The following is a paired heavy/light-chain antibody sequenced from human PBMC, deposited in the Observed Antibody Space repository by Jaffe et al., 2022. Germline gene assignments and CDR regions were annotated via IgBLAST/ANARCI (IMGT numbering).Heavy chain of an antibody. CDR3: ARLSGSFYGSGPFHYRYQMDV. CDR1: DSSIINGYY. CDR2: IYYSGTT. J-gene: IGHJ6*03. D-gene: IGHD3-10*01. V-gene: IGHV4-38-2*01. Sequence: QVQLQESGPGLVKPSETLSLTCAVSDSSIINGYYWAWIRQPPGKGLEWIGLIYYSGTTYYNPSLQSRVTMSLDTSKSQFSLKLSSVTAADTAVYYCARLSGSFYGSGPFHYRYQMDVWGKGTTVTVSS.
Light chain of an antibody. Sequence: QSVLTQPPSVSAAPGQKVTISCSGSSSNIGDNYVSWYQQLPGTAPKLLIYENDKRPSGIPDRFSGSKSGTSATLGITGLQTGDEADYYCGTWDSSLSAYVFGTGTKVTVL. V-gene: IGLV1-51*02. J-gene: IGLJ1*01. CDR3: GTWDSSLSAYV. CDR1: SSNIGDNY. CDR2: END.